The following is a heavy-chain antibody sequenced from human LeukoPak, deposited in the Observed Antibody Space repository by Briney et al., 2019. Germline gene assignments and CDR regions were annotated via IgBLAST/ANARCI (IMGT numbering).Heavy chain of an antibody. CDR2: ISSSGSTI. D-gene: IGHD2-15*01. CDR1: GFTFSDYY. J-gene: IGHJ4*02. V-gene: IGHV3-11*04. Sequence: PGESLRLSCAASGFTFSDYYMSWIRQAPGKGLEWVSYISSSGSTIYYADSVKGRFTISRDNAKNSLYLQMNSLRAGDTAVYYCAREVCIGGSCSVFDYWGQGTLVTVSS. CDR3: AREVCIGGSCSVFDY.